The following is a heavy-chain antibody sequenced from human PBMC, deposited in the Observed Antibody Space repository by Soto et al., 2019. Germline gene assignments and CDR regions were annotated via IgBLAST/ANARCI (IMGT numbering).Heavy chain of an antibody. CDR3: AYTSGILTGYDPYYFDY. Sequence: SETLSLTCTVSGGSISSSSYYWGWIRQPPGKGLEWIGSIYYSGSTYYNPSLKSRVPISVDTSKNQFSLKLSSVTAADTAVYYCAYTSGILTGYDPYYFDYWGQGTLVTVSS. J-gene: IGHJ4*02. D-gene: IGHD3-9*01. V-gene: IGHV4-39*01. CDR2: IYYSGST. CDR1: GGSISSSSYY.